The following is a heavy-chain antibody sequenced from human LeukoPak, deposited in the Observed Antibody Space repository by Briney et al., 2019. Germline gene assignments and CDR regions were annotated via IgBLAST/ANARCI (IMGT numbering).Heavy chain of an antibody. CDR3: ARDSPLTDIVVVPAASTLYYYYGMDV. Sequence: SETLSLTSTVAGGSISSYYWSWIRQPAGKGLEWIGRIYTSGSTNYDHSLRSRVTMSVDTSKNQFSLKLSSVTAADTAVYYCARDSPLTDIVVVPAASTLYYYYGMDVWGQGTTVTVSS. D-gene: IGHD2-2*01. CDR2: IYTSGST. J-gene: IGHJ6*02. V-gene: IGHV4-4*07. CDR1: GGSISSYY.